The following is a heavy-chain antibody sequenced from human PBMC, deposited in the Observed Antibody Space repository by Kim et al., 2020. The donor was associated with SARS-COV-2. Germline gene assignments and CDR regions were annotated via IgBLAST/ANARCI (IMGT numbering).Heavy chain of an antibody. J-gene: IGHJ4*02. V-gene: IGHV1-18*01. CDR3: ARARGIFGVVSSIFFDY. CDR2: ISAYNGNT. CDR1: GYTFTSYG. D-gene: IGHD3-3*01. Sequence: ASVKVSCKASGYTFTSYGISWVRQAPGQGLEWMGWISAYNGNTNYAQKLQGRVTMTTDTSTSTAYMELRSLRSDDTAVYYCARARGIFGVVSSIFFDYWGQGTLVTVSS.